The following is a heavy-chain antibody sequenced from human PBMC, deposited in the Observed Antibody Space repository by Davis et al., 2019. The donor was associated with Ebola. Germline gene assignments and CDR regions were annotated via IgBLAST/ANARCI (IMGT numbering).Heavy chain of an antibody. CDR2: IYTSGST. CDR1: GGSISSYY. V-gene: IGHV4-4*07. D-gene: IGHD3-9*01. CDR3: ARSLYDILTGYYQYYFDY. Sequence: SETLSLTCTVSGGSISSYYWSWIRQPAGKGLEWIGRIYTSGSTNYNPSLKSRVTMSVDTSKNQFSLKLSSVTAADTAVYYCARSLYDILTGYYQYYFDYWGQGTLVTVSS. J-gene: IGHJ4*02.